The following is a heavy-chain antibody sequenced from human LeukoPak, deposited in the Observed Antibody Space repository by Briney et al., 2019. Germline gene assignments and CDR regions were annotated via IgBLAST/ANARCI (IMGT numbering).Heavy chain of an antibody. D-gene: IGHD6-19*01. Sequence: PSETLSLTCAVYGGSFSGYYWSWIRQPPGKGLEWIGEINHSGSTNYNPSLKSRVTTSVDTSKNQFSLKLSSVTAADTAVYYCARYYSSTPPYYFDYWGQGTLVTVSS. CDR3: ARYYSSTPPYYFDY. CDR2: INHSGST. V-gene: IGHV4-34*01. CDR1: GGSFSGYY. J-gene: IGHJ4*02.